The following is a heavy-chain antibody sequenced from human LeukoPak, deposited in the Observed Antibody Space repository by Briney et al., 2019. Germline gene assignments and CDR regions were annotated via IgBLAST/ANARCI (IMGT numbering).Heavy chain of an antibody. CDR2: IYPSDSDT. Sequence: GESLKISCKGSGYSFTTYWIGWVRQMPGKGLEWMGIIYPSDSDTRYSPSFQGQVTISADKSISTAYLQWSSLKASDTAMYYCARHRSSSWSTNFDYWGQGTLVTVSS. D-gene: IGHD6-13*01. CDR1: GYSFTTYW. J-gene: IGHJ4*02. CDR3: ARHRSSSWSTNFDY. V-gene: IGHV5-51*01.